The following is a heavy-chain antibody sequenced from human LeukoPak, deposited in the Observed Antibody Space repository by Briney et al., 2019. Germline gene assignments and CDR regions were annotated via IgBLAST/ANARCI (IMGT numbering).Heavy chain of an antibody. Sequence: GTSVKVSCKASVYTFTSYDINWVRQGTGQGLEWMGWMNPNSGNTGYAQKFQGRVTMTRNTSISTAYMELSSLRSEDTAVYYCARDRGYCSSTSCHAFGYWGQGTLVTVS. D-gene: IGHD2-2*03. CDR3: ARDRGYCSSTSCHAFGY. J-gene: IGHJ4*02. CDR1: VYTFTSYD. V-gene: IGHV1-8*01. CDR2: MNPNSGNT.